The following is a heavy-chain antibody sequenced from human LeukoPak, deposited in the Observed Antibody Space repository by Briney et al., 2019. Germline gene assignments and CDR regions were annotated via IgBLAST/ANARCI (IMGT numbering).Heavy chain of an antibody. J-gene: IGHJ4*02. CDR1: GFSFSTHW. CDR2: IKYDGSEK. Sequence: GGSLRLSCAASGFSFSTHWMSWVGLAPGKGPEWVANIKYDGSEKYYVDSVKGRFTISRDNAKNSLYLHMNSLRAEDTAVYYCASGFLDDFWSGHFWGQGTLVTVSS. CDR3: ASGFLDDFWSGHF. D-gene: IGHD3-3*01. V-gene: IGHV3-7*01.